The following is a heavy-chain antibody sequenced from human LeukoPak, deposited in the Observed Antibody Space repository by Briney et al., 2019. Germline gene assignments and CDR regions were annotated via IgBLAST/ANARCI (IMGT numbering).Heavy chain of an antibody. D-gene: IGHD1-26*01. CDR1: GFTFSSYE. CDR3: ARLGGSHPRLYYYYYYMDV. Sequence: PGGSLRLSCAASGFTFSSYEMNWVRQAPGKGLEWVSYISSSGSTIYYADSVKGRFTISRDNAKNSLYLQMNSLRAEDTAVYYCARLGGSHPRLYYYYYYMDVWGKGTTVTASS. J-gene: IGHJ6*03. CDR2: ISSSGSTI. V-gene: IGHV3-48*03.